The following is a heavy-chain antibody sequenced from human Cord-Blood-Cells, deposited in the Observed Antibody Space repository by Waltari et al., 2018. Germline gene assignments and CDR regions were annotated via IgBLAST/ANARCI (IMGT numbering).Heavy chain of an antibody. J-gene: IGHJ4*02. CDR1: GFTFSSYA. D-gene: IGHD7-27*01. CDR3: ARDRATGVVDY. CDR2: ISYDGSNK. Sequence: QVQLVESGGGVVQPGRSLRLSCAASGFTFSSYAMHWVRQAPGKGLEWVAVISYDGSNKYYADSVKGRFTISRDNSKNTLYLQMNSLGAEDTAVYYCARDRATGVVDYWGQGTLVTVSS. V-gene: IGHV3-30*04.